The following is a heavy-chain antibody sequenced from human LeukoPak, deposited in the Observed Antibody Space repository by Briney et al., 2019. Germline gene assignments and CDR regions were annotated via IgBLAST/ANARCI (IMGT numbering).Heavy chain of an antibody. CDR3: ARDRWDIVVVPAAEFDY. Sequence: ASVKVSCKASGYTFTGYYMHWVRQAPGQGLAWMGWINPNSGGTNYAQKFQGRVTMTRDTSISTAYMELSRLRSDDTAVYYCARDRWDIVVVPAAEFDYWGQGTLVTVSS. CDR2: INPNSGGT. J-gene: IGHJ4*02. V-gene: IGHV1-2*02. CDR1: GYTFTGYY. D-gene: IGHD2-2*01.